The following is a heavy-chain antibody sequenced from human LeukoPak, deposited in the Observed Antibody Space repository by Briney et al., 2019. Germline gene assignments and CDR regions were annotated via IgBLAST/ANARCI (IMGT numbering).Heavy chain of an antibody. V-gene: IGHV3-30*02. J-gene: IGHJ5*02. CDR1: GFTFSSYG. CDR3: ARITMSRFDP. Sequence: GGSLRLSCAASGFTFSSYGMHWVRQAPGKGLEWVAFIRYDGSNKYYADSVKGRFTISRDNSKNTLYLQMNSLRAEDTAVYYCARITMSRFDPWGQGTLVTVS. D-gene: IGHD3-10*02. CDR2: IRYDGSNK.